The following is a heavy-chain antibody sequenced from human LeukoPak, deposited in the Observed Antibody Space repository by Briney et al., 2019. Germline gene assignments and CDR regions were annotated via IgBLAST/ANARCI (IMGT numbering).Heavy chain of an antibody. J-gene: IGHJ6*03. V-gene: IGHV3-21*01. Sequence: PGGSLRLSCAASGFTFSSYSMNWVRQAPGKGLEWVSSISSSSSYIYYADSVKGRFTISRDNAKNSLYLQMNSLRAEDTAVYYCARGRLKQQLVRGYYYYMDVRGKGTTVTVSS. D-gene: IGHD6-13*01. CDR2: ISSSSSYI. CDR3: ARGRLKQQLVRGYYYYMDV. CDR1: GFTFSSYS.